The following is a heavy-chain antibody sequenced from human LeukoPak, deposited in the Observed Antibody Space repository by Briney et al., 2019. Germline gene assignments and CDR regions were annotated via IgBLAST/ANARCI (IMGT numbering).Heavy chain of an antibody. V-gene: IGHV4-59*01. CDR1: GGSISNYY. J-gene: IGHJ4*02. D-gene: IGHD3-22*01. Sequence: PSETLSLTCTVSGGSISNYYWNWIRQPPGKGLEGIGYIYYSGTTNYNPSLKSRVSMSVDTSKNQFSLKLSSVPAADTAVYYCAREINYYDSSGYSRPFDYWGQGTLVTVSS. CDR2: IYYSGTT. CDR3: AREINYYDSSGYSRPFDY.